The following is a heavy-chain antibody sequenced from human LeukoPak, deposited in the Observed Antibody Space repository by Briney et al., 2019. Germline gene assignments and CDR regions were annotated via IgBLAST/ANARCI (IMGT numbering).Heavy chain of an antibody. J-gene: IGHJ2*01. CDR2: ISWNSGSI. D-gene: IGHD6-13*01. CDR1: GFTFDDYA. CDR3: ARPPTPSSSWSQANWYFDL. V-gene: IGHV3-9*01. Sequence: GGSLRLSCAASGFTFDDYAMHWVRQAPGKGLEWVSGISWNSGSIGYADSVKGRFTISRDNAKNSLYLQMNSLRAEDTAVYYCARPPTPSSSWSQANWYFDLWGRGTLVTVSS.